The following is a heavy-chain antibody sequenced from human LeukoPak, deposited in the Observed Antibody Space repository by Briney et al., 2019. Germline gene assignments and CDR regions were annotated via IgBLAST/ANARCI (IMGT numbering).Heavy chain of an antibody. J-gene: IGHJ4*02. CDR3: AKIILGATPPSGFDY. CDR2: IRYDGSNK. Sequence: PGGSLRLSCAASGFTFSSYGMHWVRQAPGKGLEWVALIRYDGSNKYYADSVKGRFTISRDNSKNTLYLQMNSLRAEDTAVYYRAKIILGATPPSGFDYWGQGTLVTVSS. V-gene: IGHV3-30*02. CDR1: GFTFSSYG. D-gene: IGHD1-26*01.